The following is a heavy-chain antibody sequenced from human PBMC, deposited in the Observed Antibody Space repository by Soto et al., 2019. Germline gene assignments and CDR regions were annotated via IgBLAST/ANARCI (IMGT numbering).Heavy chain of an antibody. J-gene: IGHJ4*02. Sequence: EVQLVESGGGLVQPGGSLRLSCAASGFAFSSEWMHWVRQAPGKGLVLVSRIDPYDTGITYADSVKGRFTISRHNAKNTIYLQMNSLSAEDTAVYYCTSDTFGAMDSWGQGTLLTVSS. CDR2: IDPYDTGI. D-gene: IGHD2-2*01. CDR3: TSDTFGAMDS. V-gene: IGHV3-74*01. CDR1: GFAFSSEW.